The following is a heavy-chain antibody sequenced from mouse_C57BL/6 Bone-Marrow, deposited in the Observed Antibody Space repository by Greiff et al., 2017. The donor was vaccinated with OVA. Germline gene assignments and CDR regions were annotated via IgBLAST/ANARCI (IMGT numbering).Heavy chain of an antibody. V-gene: IGHV6-3*01. D-gene: IGHD2-5*01. J-gene: IGHJ2*01. CDR2: IRLKSDNYAT. CDR1: GFTFSNYW. Sequence: EVKLMESGGGLVQPGGSMKLSCVASGFTFSNYWMNWVRQSPEKGLEWVAQIRLKSDNYATHYAESVKGRFTISRDDSKSSVYLQMNNLRAEDTGIYYCTVDYSIYFDYWGQGTTLTVSS. CDR3: TVDYSIYFDY.